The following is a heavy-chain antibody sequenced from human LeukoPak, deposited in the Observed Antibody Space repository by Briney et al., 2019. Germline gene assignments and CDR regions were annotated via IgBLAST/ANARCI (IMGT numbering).Heavy chain of an antibody. CDR2: ISGSGGST. J-gene: IGHJ6*02. V-gene: IGHV3-23*01. CDR3: AKDGWFGELTRDWYYGMDV. CDR1: GFTFSSYA. D-gene: IGHD3-10*01. Sequence: PGGSLRLSCAASGFTFSSYAMSWVRQAPGKGLEWVSAISGSGGSTYYADSVKGRFTTSRDNSKNTLYLQMNSLRAEDTAVYYCAKDGWFGELTRDWYYGMDVWGQGTTVTVSS.